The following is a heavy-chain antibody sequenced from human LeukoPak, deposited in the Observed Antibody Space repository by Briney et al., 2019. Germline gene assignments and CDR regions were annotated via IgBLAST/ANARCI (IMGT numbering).Heavy chain of an antibody. D-gene: IGHD3-9*01. Sequence: SETLSLTCTVSGGSISSSSYYWGWIRQPPGKGLEWIGSIYYSGSTYYSPSLKSRVTISVDTSKNQFSLKLSSVTAAGTAVYYCARDGRKYDILTGYYNNWFDPWGQGTLVTVSS. CDR2: IYYSGST. V-gene: IGHV4-39*07. J-gene: IGHJ5*02. CDR1: GGSISSSSYY. CDR3: ARDGRKYDILTGYYNNWFDP.